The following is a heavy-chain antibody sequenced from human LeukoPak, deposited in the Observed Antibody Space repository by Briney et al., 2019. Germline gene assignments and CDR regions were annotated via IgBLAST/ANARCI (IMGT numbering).Heavy chain of an antibody. CDR2: INPNSGGT. CDR1: GYTFTGYY. D-gene: IGHD3-3*01. V-gene: IGHV1-2*02. Sequence: ASVKVSCKASGYTFTGYYMHWVRQAPGQGREWMGWINPNSGGTNYAQKFQGRVTMTRDTSISTAYMELSRLRSDDTAVHYCARGSRFLEWLLYEVLNYWGQGTLVTVSS. J-gene: IGHJ4*02. CDR3: ARGSRFLEWLLYEVLNY.